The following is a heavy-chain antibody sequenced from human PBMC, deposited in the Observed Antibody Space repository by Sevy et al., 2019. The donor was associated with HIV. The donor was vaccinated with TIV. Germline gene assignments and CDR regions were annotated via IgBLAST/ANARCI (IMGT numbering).Heavy chain of an antibody. CDR2: ISHDGINE. CDR3: ANAYSGSYSHSYLYALDV. V-gene: IGHV3-30*18. CDR1: GFSFSYYG. D-gene: IGHD1-26*01. J-gene: IGHJ6*02. Sequence: GGSLRLSCIGSGFSFSYYGIHWVRQSPGKGLDWVALISHDGINEYYADSVKGRFTISSDNSKITVYLEMNSLRNEDTAIYFCANAYSGSYSHSYLYALDVWGQGTTVTVSS.